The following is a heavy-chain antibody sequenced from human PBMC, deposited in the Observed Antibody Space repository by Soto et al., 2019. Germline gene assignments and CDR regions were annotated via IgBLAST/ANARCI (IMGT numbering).Heavy chain of an antibody. V-gene: IGHV3-23*01. CDR1: GFTFSSYA. CDR3: ARMDFWSGYTGGYFDY. J-gene: IGHJ4*02. D-gene: IGHD3-3*01. CDR2: ISGSGGST. Sequence: GGSLRLSCAASGFTFSSYAMSWVRQAPGKGLEWVSAISGSGGSTYYADSVKGRFTISRDNSKNTLYLQMNSLRAEDTAVYYCARMDFWSGYTGGYFDYWGQKTLVPVSS.